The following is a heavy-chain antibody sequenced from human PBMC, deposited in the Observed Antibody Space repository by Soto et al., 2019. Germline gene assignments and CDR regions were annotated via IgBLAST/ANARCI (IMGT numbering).Heavy chain of an antibody. CDR1: GGTFSSYA. J-gene: IGHJ6*02. Sequence: SVKVSCKASGGTFSSYAISWVRQAPGQGLEWMGGIIPIFGTANYAQKFQGRVTITADESTSTAYMELSSLRSEDTAVYYCARDIKYYDILTGPDYYYGMDVWGQGTTVTVSS. CDR2: IIPIFGTA. V-gene: IGHV1-69*13. CDR3: ARDIKYYDILTGPDYYYGMDV. D-gene: IGHD3-9*01.